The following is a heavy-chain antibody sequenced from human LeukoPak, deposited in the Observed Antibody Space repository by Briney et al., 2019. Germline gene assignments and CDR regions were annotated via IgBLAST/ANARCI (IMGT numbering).Heavy chain of an antibody. J-gene: IGHJ4*02. CDR2: IKSETGGGTT. CDR1: GFSFTDAW. Sequence: PGGSLRFSCAASGFSFTDAWMNWVRQPPGKGLEWVGRIKSETGGGTTDFAAPVKGRFTISRDDSNNTLYLQMNSLISEDTAVYYCATDHLGYDFWGDKSWNFGYWGQGTLVAVSS. CDR3: ATDHLGYDFWGDKSWNFGY. V-gene: IGHV3-15*07. D-gene: IGHD3-3*01.